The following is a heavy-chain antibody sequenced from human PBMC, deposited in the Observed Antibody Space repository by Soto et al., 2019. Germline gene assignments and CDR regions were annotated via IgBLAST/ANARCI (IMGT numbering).Heavy chain of an antibody. CDR1: GFTFSGSA. J-gene: IGHJ5*02. CDR3: TRHVSHYDSSGYYNRFDP. Sequence: GGSLRLSCAASGFTFSGSAMHWVRQASGKGLEWVGRIRSKANSYATAYAASVEGRFTISRDDSKNTAYLQMNSLKTEDTAVYYCTRHVSHYDSSGYYNRFDPWGQGTLVTVSS. V-gene: IGHV3-73*01. D-gene: IGHD3-22*01. CDR2: IRSKANSYAT.